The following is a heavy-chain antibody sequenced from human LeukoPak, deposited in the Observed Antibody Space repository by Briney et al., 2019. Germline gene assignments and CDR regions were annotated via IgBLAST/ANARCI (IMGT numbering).Heavy chain of an antibody. J-gene: IGHJ6*03. V-gene: IGHV3-30*07. CDR2: IWYDGSNK. CDR3: ARASHPYYNYYYMDV. Sequence: GGSLRLSCAASGFTFSSSAMHWVRQAPGKGPEWVAVIWYDGSNKYYGDSVKGRFTISRDNSKNTLYLQMNSLRAEDTAVYYCARASHPYYNYYYMDVWGKGTTVTVSS. CDR1: GFTFSSSA.